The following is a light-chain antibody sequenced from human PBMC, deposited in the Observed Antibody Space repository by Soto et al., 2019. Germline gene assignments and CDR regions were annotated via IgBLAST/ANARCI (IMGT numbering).Light chain of an antibody. V-gene: IGKV3-15*01. CDR1: QSISNH. Sequence: EIVMTQSPATLAVSPGESATLSCRASQSISNHLTWYQQKPGQPPRLLIYGASTRATGIPASFSGSGSGTEFTLTISNFQSEDFAIYYCQQYNGWPYTFGQGTKLEIK. CDR3: QQYNGWPYT. CDR2: GAS. J-gene: IGKJ2*01.